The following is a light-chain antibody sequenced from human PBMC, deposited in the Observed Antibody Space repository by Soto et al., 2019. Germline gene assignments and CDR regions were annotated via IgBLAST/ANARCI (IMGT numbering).Light chain of an antibody. CDR2: AAS. CDR3: QQLNSYPEG. J-gene: IGKJ3*01. CDR1: QGISSY. Sequence: DIQLTQSPSFLSASVGVRVTITCRASQGISSYFAWYQQKPGKAPKLLIYAASTLQSGIPSRFSGSGSGTEFTLTISSLQPEDFATFFCQQLNSYPEGFGPGTKVDIK. V-gene: IGKV1-9*01.